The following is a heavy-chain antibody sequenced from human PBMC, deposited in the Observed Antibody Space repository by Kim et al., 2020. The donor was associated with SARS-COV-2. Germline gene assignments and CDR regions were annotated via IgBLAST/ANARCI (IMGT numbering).Heavy chain of an antibody. J-gene: IGHJ6*02. V-gene: IGHV1-8*01. Sequence: ASVKVSCKASGYTFTSYDINWVRQATGQGLEWMGWMNPNSGNTGYAQKFQGRVTMTRNTSISTAYMELSSLRSEDTAVYYCARWRVDDFWSGYYGAYYYGMDVWGQGTTVTVSS. CDR2: MNPNSGNT. CDR1: GYTFTSYD. D-gene: IGHD3-3*01. CDR3: ARWRVDDFWSGYYGAYYYGMDV.